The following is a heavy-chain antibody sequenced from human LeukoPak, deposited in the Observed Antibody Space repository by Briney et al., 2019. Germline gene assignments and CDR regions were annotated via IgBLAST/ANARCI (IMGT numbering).Heavy chain of an antibody. CDR1: GFTFSSYG. Sequence: GGSLRLSCAASGFTFSSYGMSWVRQAPGKGLEWVSAISGSGGTIYYADSVKGRFTISRDNAKNSLYLQMNSLRAEDTAVYYCARKGYDILTGYRHDAFDIWGQGTMVTVSS. CDR2: ISGSGGTI. CDR3: ARKGYDILTGYRHDAFDI. V-gene: IGHV3-23*01. D-gene: IGHD3-9*01. J-gene: IGHJ3*02.